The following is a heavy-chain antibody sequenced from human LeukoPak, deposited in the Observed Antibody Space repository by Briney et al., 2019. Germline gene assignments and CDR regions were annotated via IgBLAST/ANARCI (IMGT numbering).Heavy chain of an antibody. Sequence: SETLSLTCTVSGGSISSSSYYWGWTRQPPGKGLEWIGSIYYSGSTYYNPSLKSRVTISVDTSKNQFSLKLSSVTAADTAVYYCARRVWYYDSSGYQNWFDPWGQGTLVTVSS. CDR1: GGSISSSSYY. J-gene: IGHJ5*02. V-gene: IGHV4-39*01. CDR2: IYYSGST. CDR3: ARRVWYYDSSGYQNWFDP. D-gene: IGHD3-22*01.